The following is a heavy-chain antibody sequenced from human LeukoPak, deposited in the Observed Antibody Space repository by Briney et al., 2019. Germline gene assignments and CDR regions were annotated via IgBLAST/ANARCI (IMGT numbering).Heavy chain of an antibody. J-gene: IGHJ6*02. CDR3: AREAVFGVAYGMDV. D-gene: IGHD3-3*01. V-gene: IGHV3-66*01. CDR2: IYSGGST. CDR1: GFTFSSYG. Sequence: PGRSLRLSCAASGFTFSSYGMHWVRQAPGKGLEWVSVIYSGGSTYYADSVKGRFTISRDNSKNTLYLQMNSLRAEDTAVYYCAREAVFGVAYGMDVWGQGTTVTVSS.